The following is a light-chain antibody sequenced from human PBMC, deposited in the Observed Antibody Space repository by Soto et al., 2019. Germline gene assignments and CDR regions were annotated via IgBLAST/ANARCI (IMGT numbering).Light chain of an antibody. J-gene: IGLJ1*01. CDR1: SSDVGGYNY. V-gene: IGLV2-8*01. CDR2: EVS. CDR3: SSYEGSNNLRV. Sequence: QSVLTQPPSASGSPGQSVTISCTGTSSDVGGYNYVSWYQQHPGKAPKLMIYEVSKRPSGVPDRFSGSKSGNTASLTVSGFQAEDAADYYGSSYEGSNNLRVCGTGTTDTVL.